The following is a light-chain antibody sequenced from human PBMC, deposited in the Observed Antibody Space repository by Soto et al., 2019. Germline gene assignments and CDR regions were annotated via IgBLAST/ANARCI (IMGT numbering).Light chain of an antibody. Sequence: EIVLTQSPGTQSLSSGESATLSCRASQSISSSDLAWYQHRPGQAPRLLIYAASSRATGIPVRFSGSGSGTDFTLSISRLEPEDFAVYYCQHYGSSSWTFGQGTKVDI. CDR3: QHYGSSSWT. CDR1: QSISSSD. CDR2: AAS. V-gene: IGKV3-20*01. J-gene: IGKJ1*01.